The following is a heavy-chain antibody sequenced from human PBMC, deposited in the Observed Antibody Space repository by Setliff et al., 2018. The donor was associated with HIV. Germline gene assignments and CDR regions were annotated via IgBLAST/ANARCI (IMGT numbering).Heavy chain of an antibody. V-gene: IGHV3-23*01. Sequence: GESLKISCAASGFTFSSYAMSWVRQAPGKGLEWVSVISGNGGTTYYADSVKGRFTISRDNSKNTLSLQMNSLRAEDTAVYYCAKVSNWGLHYFDYWGQGTLVTVS. CDR2: ISGNGGTT. CDR3: AKVSNWGLHYFDY. J-gene: IGHJ4*02. D-gene: IGHD7-27*01. CDR1: GFTFSSYA.